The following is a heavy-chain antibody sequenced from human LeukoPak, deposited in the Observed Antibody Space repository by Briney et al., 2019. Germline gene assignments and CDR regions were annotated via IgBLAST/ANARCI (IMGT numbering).Heavy chain of an antibody. CDR1: GVSISSYY. D-gene: IGHD4-23*01. CDR2: IYHGGST. CDR3: ARHSVVTPKPDDAFDI. Sequence: SETLSLTCTVSGVSISSYYWSWIRQPPGKGLEWIGYIYHGGSTDYNPSLKSRVTISVDTSKNQFSLKLSSVTAADTAVYYCARHSVVTPKPDDAFDIWGQGTMVTVSS. V-gene: IGHV4-59*01. J-gene: IGHJ3*02.